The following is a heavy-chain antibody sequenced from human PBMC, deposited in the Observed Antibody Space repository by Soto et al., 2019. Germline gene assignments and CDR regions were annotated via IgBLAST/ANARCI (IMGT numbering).Heavy chain of an antibody. V-gene: IGHV4-30-2*01. J-gene: IGHJ6*02. CDR2: VYHSGST. CDR1: GGSIRSGGYS. D-gene: IGHD6-6*01. Sequence: SETLSLTCAVSGGSIRSGGYSWSWIRQPPGKGLEWIGYVYHSGSTYYSSSLKSRVTISVDMSKSQISLKLTSVTAADTAVYYCARGLSSSQKIFYYRMDVWGQGTPVTVSS. CDR3: ARGLSSSQKIFYYRMDV.